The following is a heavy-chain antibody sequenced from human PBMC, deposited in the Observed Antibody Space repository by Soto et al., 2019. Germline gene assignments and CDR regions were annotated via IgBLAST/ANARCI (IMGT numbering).Heavy chain of an antibody. J-gene: IGHJ4*02. CDR3: ARDQNGVPSAWFAY. Sequence: PGGSLSLSCAASGFPFSSFAMHWVRQAPGKGLEWVAVISYDGRNKYYADSVKGRFTISRDNSKNTLYLQMNSLRDEDTAVYYCARDQNGVPSAWFAYWGQGTLVTVSS. CDR1: GFPFSSFA. D-gene: IGHD6-19*01. CDR2: ISYDGRNK. V-gene: IGHV3-30*04.